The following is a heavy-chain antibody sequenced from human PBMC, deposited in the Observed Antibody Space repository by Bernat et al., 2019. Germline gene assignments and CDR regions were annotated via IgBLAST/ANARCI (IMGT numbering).Heavy chain of an antibody. J-gene: IGHJ6*02. CDR3: ARHFTLTLSYYYGMDV. CDR1: GYNFTSYW. Sequence: EVQLVQSGAEVKKPGESLKISCKGSGYNFTSYWIGWVRQMPGKGLEWMGIIYPGDSDTRYSPSFQGQVTISVDKSISTAYLQWSSLKASDTAMYYCARHFTLTLSYYYGMDVWGQGTTVTVSS. D-gene: IGHD2-15*01. CDR2: IYPGDSDT. V-gene: IGHV5-51*01.